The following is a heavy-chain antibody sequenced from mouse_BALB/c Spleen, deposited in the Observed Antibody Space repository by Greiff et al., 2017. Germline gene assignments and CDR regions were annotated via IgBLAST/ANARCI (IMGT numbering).Heavy chain of an antibody. D-gene: IGHD2-10*02. CDR3: ARGKYGNYGGYFDY. J-gene: IGHJ2*01. CDR1: GYSITSGYY. V-gene: IGHV3-6*02. Sequence: EVQVVESGPGLVKPSQSLSLTCSVTGYSITSGYYWNWIRQFPGNKLEWMGYISYDGSNNYNPSLKNRISITRDTSKNQFFLKLNSVTTEDTATYYCARGKYGNYGGYFDYWGQGTTLTVSS. CDR2: ISYDGSN.